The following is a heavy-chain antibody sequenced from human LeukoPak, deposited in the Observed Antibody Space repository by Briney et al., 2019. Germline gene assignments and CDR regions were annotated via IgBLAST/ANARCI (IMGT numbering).Heavy chain of an antibody. D-gene: IGHD2-8*01. CDR3: ARLVVDCTNGVCSFGYYYMDV. Sequence: GASVKVSCKASGYTFTSYDINWVRQATGQGLEWMGWMNPNSGNTGYAQKFQGRVTITRNTSISTAYMELSSLRSEDTAVYYCARLVVDCTNGVCSFGYYYMDVWGKGTTVTVSS. J-gene: IGHJ6*03. CDR1: GYTFTSYD. CDR2: MNPNSGNT. V-gene: IGHV1-8*03.